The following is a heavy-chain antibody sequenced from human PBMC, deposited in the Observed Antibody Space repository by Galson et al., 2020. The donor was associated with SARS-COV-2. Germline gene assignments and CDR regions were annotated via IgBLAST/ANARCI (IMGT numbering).Heavy chain of an antibody. V-gene: IGHV3-21*01. CDR3: ARDWVATILGTQYYYYMDV. J-gene: IGHJ6*03. D-gene: IGHD5-12*01. CDR2: ISSSSSYI. Sequence: GESLKISCAASGFTFSSYSMNWVRQAPGKGLEWVSSISSSSSYIYYADSVKGRFTISRDNAKNSLYLQMNSLRAEDTAVYYCARDWVATILGTQYYYYMDVWGKGTTVTVSS. CDR1: GFTFSSYS.